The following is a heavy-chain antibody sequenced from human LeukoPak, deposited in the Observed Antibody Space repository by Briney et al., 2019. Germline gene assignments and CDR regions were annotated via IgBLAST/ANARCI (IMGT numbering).Heavy chain of an antibody. J-gene: IGHJ4*02. D-gene: IGHD3-3*01. CDR2: ISGSGGST. CDR1: GFTFSSYA. V-gene: IGHV3-23*01. Sequence: PGRSLRLSCAASGFTFSSYAMSWVRQAPGKGLEWVSAISGSGGSTYYADSVKGRFTISRDNSKNTLYLQMNSLRAEDTAVYYCAKDATTYYDFWSGSFDYWGQGTLVTVSS. CDR3: AKDATTYYDFWSGSFDY.